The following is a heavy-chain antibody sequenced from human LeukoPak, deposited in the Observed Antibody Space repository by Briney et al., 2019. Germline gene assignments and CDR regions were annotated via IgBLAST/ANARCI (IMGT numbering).Heavy chain of an antibody. CDR2: VKQDGIET. D-gene: IGHD2-8*02. V-gene: IGHV3-7*01. J-gene: IGHJ4*02. CDR1: GFTFSRDW. Sequence: GGSLRLSCVASGFTFSRDWMSWVRQAPGKGLEWVASVKQDGIETQYVDSVKGRFTISRDNAKNSVYLQMNSLRVEDTAVYYCARDGTGFDYWGQGTLVSVSS. CDR3: ARDGTGFDY.